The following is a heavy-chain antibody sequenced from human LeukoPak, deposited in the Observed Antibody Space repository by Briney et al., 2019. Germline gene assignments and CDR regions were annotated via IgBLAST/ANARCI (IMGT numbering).Heavy chain of an antibody. D-gene: IGHD2-21*02. V-gene: IGHV3-48*03. J-gene: IGHJ3*02. Sequence: GGSLRLSCAASGFTFSSYEMNWVRQSPGRGLEWVSYISSSGNTIYYADSVKGRFTISRDNAKNSLSLQMNSLRAEDTAVYYCAREAYCGGDCSIGAFDIWGQGTMVTVSS. CDR2: ISSSGNTI. CDR3: AREAYCGGDCSIGAFDI. CDR1: GFTFSSYE.